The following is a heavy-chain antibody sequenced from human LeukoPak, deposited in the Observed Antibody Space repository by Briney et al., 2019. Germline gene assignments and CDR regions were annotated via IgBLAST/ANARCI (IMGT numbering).Heavy chain of an antibody. J-gene: IGHJ5*01. D-gene: IGHD6-19*01. CDR2: FNANSGTT. V-gene: IGHV3-23*01. CDR3: AKPISGGLAVTADWFHP. Sequence: GGSLRLSCTASGFAFSVYAMSWLRQPPGKGLEWVSTFNANSGTTSYAASVRGRFTISRDNSKNTLYLQLNTLRADDTATYYCAKPISGGLAVTADWFHPWGQGTLVVASS. CDR1: GFAFSVYA.